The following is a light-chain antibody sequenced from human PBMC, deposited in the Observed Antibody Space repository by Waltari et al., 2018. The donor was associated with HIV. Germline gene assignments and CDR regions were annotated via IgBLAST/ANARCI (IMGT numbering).Light chain of an antibody. V-gene: IGLV3-1*01. CDR3: QAWDRSNVV. Sequence: SYELTQPPSVSVSPGQTASITCSGDRLGDKYACWYQQKQGQSPVLVIYQDIKRPSGIPERFSGSNSGNTATLTVSGTQPMDEADYYCQAWDRSNVVFGGGTKLTVL. J-gene: IGLJ2*01. CDR2: QDI. CDR1: RLGDKY.